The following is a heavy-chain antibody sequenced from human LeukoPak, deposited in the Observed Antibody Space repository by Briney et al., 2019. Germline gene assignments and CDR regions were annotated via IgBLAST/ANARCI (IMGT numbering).Heavy chain of an antibody. V-gene: IGHV4-34*01. CDR3: AACGYSYGPVDY. D-gene: IGHD5-18*01. Sequence: PSETLSLTCAVYGGSFSGYYWSWIRQPPGKGLEWIGEINHSGSTNYNPSLKSRVTISVDTSKSQFSLKLSSVTAADTAVYYCAACGYSYGPVDYWGQGTLVTVSS. CDR1: GGSFSGYY. J-gene: IGHJ4*02. CDR2: INHSGST.